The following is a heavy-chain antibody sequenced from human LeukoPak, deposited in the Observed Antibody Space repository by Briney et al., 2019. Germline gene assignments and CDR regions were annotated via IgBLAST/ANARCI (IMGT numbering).Heavy chain of an antibody. V-gene: IGHV3-30*18. CDR1: GFTVSSNY. J-gene: IGHJ4*02. CDR3: AKVFEVRGARRPKDY. Sequence: GGSLRLSCAASGFTVSSNYMSWVRQAPGKGLEWVALISYDGGNKFYADSVRDRFTISRDNSKNTLFLQMNSLRIEDTAVYYCAKVFEVRGARRPKDYWGQGTLVIVSS. CDR2: ISYDGGNK. D-gene: IGHD3-10*01.